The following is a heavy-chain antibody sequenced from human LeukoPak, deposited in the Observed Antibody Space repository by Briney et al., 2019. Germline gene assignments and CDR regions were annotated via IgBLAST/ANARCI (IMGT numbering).Heavy chain of an antibody. CDR1: GGSISSSSYY. D-gene: IGHD7-27*01. CDR2: IYYSGST. V-gene: IGHV4-39*01. J-gene: IGHJ4*02. CDR3: ARLGIYLPFDY. Sequence: PSETLSLTCTVSGGSISSSSYYWGWIRQPPGKGLERIGSIYYSGSTYYNPSLKSRVTISVDTSKNQFSLKLSSVTAADTAVYYCARLGIYLPFDYWGQGTLVTVSS.